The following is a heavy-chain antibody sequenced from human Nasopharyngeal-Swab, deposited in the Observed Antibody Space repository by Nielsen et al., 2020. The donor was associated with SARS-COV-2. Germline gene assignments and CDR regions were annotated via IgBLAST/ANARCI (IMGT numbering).Heavy chain of an antibody. J-gene: IGHJ3*02. CDR3: ARGRLRRYYDYVWGTYRSDVFDI. D-gene: IGHD3-16*02. CDR2: INHSGNT. V-gene: IGHV4-34*01. Sequence: WIRQPPGKGLEWIGEINHSGNTNYNPSLKSRVTISLDTSKNQFSLKLTPVTAADTAVYYCARGRLRRYYDYVWGTYRSDVFDIWGQGTMVTVSS.